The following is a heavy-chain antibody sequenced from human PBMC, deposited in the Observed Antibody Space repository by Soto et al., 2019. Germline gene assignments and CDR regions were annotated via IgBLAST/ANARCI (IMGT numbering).Heavy chain of an antibody. D-gene: IGHD6-19*01. V-gene: IGHV3-23*01. J-gene: IGHJ6*02. CDR3: AKEVWGQWPAKYYYGMDV. CDR2: ISGSGGST. Sequence: GGSLRLSCAASGFTFCSYAMSWVRQAPGKELEWVSAISGSGGSTYYADSVKGRFTISRDNSKNTLYLQMNSLRAEDTAVYYCAKEVWGQWPAKYYYGMDVWGQGTTVTVSS. CDR1: GFTFCSYA.